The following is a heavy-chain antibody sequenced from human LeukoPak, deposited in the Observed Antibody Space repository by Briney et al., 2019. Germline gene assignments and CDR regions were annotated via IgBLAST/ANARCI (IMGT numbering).Heavy chain of an antibody. Sequence: PGGSLRLSCAASGITFSKPWMSWVRQAPGKGLEWVGRIKRKIDGGTTDYAAPVKGRFTISRDDSENTLYLQMNSLKTEDTAVYFCSTGQGFYYDGSGPIDYWGRGTLVTVSS. CDR1: GITFSKPW. CDR3: STGQGFYYDGSGPIDY. CDR2: IKRKIDGGTT. V-gene: IGHV3-15*01. D-gene: IGHD3-22*01. J-gene: IGHJ4*02.